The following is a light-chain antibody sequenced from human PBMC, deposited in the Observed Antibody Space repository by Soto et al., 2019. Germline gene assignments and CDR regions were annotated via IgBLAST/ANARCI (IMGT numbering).Light chain of an antibody. V-gene: IGKV3-15*01. J-gene: IGKJ4*01. CDR2: AAS. CDR3: QKYDNGPLT. CDR1: QSVSRN. Sequence: ETVMTPSPAALSVSPGETATLSCRASQSVSRNLAWYQQKPGQAPRLLIYAASTRATGIPARFRGSGSGTEFTLTISSLQAEDFAVYYCQKYDNGPLTFGGGTKVEIK.